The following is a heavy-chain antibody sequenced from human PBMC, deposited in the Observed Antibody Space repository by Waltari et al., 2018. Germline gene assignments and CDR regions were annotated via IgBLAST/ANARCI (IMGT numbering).Heavy chain of an antibody. V-gene: IGHV4-38-2*02. CDR3: ARGAGQKINYYFDS. Sequence: QVQLQESGPGLVKPSETLSLTCTVSGYSISSGYYWGWIRQPPGKGLEWIGSIYHSGTPYSNPPPKVRFPKSEETPKNQFPLNRSPVPPPAPPVNYCARGAGQKINYYFDSWGQGTLFTASS. J-gene: IGHJ4*02. D-gene: IGHD3-10*01. CDR2: IYHSGTP. CDR1: GYSISSGYY.